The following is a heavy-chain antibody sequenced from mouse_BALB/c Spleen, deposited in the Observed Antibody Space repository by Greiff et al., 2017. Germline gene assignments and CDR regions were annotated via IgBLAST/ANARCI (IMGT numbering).Heavy chain of an antibody. J-gene: IGHJ4*01. Sequence: EVQVVESGGGLVQPGGSRKLSCAASGFTFSSFGMHWVRQAPEKGLEWVAYISSGSSTIYYADTVKGRFTISRDNPKNTLFLQMTSLRSEDTAMYYCARRYGSSSYAMDYWGQGTSGTVAS. CDR3: ARRYGSSSYAMDY. CDR1: GFTFSSFG. V-gene: IGHV5-17*02. CDR2: ISSGSSTI. D-gene: IGHD1-1*01.